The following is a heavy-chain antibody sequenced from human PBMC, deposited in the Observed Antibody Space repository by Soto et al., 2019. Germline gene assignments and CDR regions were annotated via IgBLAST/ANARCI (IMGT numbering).Heavy chain of an antibody. Sequence: EVQLVESGGSLVQPGGSLRLSCAASGFTVTSNYMSWVRQAPGKGLEWVSLIYGDGSTYYADSVKGRFTISRHNSKNTLHLQMNRLTTEDTAVFYCARGSSGYGYDAFDIWGQGTMVTVSS. CDR2: IYGDGST. J-gene: IGHJ3*02. CDR1: GFTVTSNY. D-gene: IGHD5-12*01. V-gene: IGHV3-53*04. CDR3: ARGSSGYGYDAFDI.